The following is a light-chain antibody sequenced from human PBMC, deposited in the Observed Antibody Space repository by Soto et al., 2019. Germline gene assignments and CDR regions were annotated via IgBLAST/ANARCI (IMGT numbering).Light chain of an antibody. CDR2: GAS. Sequence: ESVLTQSQGKMSLSPGERATLSCRASQSVSSSYLAWYQQKPGQAPRLLIYGASSRATGIPDRFSGSGSGTDFTLTISSLEPEDSAVYYCQQRHMLLITFCQGTRLEIK. CDR1: QSVSSSY. CDR3: QQRHMLLIT. J-gene: IGKJ5*01. V-gene: IGKV3-20*01.